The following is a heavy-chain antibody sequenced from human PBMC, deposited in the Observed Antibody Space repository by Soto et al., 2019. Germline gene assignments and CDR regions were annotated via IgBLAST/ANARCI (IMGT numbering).Heavy chain of an antibody. V-gene: IGHV4-59*01. D-gene: IGHD6-13*01. CDR1: GGSISSNY. J-gene: IGHJ4*02. CDR2: VYNSGST. Sequence: LETLSLTCTVSGGSISSNYWTWIRQPPGKGLEWIGYVYNSGSTNYNPSLKSRATISEDTSKSQFSLKVNSMTAADTAVYYCARYRREAVAGYTLDNWGQGILVTVSS. CDR3: ARYRREAVAGYTLDN.